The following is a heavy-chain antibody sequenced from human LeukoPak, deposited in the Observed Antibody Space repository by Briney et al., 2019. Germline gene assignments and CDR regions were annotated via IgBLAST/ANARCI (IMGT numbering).Heavy chain of an antibody. V-gene: IGHV3-30-3*01. Sequence: GGSLRLSCAASGLTFSSYTMHCVRDAPGKGLEWVAVISYDGGDKYYADSVKGRFTPSRDNSKNTLYLQMNSLRAEDTAVYYCARGSIRQLLDGYKGVLDYWGQGTLVTVSS. CDR2: ISYDGGDK. J-gene: IGHJ4*02. CDR1: GLTFSSYT. CDR3: ARGSIRQLLDGYKGVLDY. D-gene: IGHD5-24*01.